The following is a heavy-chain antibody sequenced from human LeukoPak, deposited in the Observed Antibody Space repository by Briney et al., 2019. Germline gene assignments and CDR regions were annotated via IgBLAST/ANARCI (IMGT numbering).Heavy chain of an antibody. CDR1: GFTFSTYA. V-gene: IGHV3-30*18. Sequence: GGSLRLSCAASGFTFSTYAMHWVRQAPGKGLEWVAVISNDATKKYYADSVKGRSTISRDNSENTLYLQMNSLRAEDTAVYYCAKDMNTVTTTFDYWGQGTLVTVSS. CDR2: ISNDATKK. D-gene: IGHD4-17*01. J-gene: IGHJ4*02. CDR3: AKDMNTVTTTFDY.